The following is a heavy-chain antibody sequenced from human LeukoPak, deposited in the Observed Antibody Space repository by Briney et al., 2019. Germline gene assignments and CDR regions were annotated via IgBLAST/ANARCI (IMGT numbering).Heavy chain of an antibody. CDR2: IYDSGST. J-gene: IGHJ4*02. CDR1: GGSIRSSYYY. D-gene: IGHD2-21*01. V-gene: IGHV4-39*07. CDR3: ARDRRDWSFDY. Sequence: SETLSLTCTVSGGSIRSSYYYWGWIRQPPGKGLEWIGSIYDSGSTYYNPSLKSRVTISVDTSKNQFSLKLSSVTAADTAVYYCARDRRDWSFDYWGQGTLVTVSS.